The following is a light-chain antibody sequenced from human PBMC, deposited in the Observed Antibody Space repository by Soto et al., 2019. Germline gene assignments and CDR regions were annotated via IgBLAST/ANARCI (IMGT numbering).Light chain of an antibody. J-gene: IGKJ5*01. CDR1: QSVSSN. Sequence: EIELRHSPAPLSVSPGERATLSCRASQSVSSNLAWYQQKPGQAPRLLIYGASTRATGIPARFSGSGSGTEFTRAICSLKSEAFALSYCQQSSNSAPMTFGQGTQVEIK. V-gene: IGKV3-15*01. CDR3: QQSSNSAPMT. CDR2: GAS.